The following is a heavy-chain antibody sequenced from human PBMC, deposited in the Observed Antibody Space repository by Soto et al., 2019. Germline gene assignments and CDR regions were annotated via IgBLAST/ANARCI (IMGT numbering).Heavy chain of an antibody. D-gene: IGHD3-16*01. CDR1: GGSISGHY. Sequence: QVQLQESGPGLVKPSETLSLSCSVSGGSISGHYWSWVRQTPGKGLEWIGYMYYSGSTNYNPSLKTRVTISVDTSKTHCSLRLTSVTAADTAVYYCARGPYYDLIWNYYYMDVWGKGTTVNVSS. V-gene: IGHV4-59*08. CDR3: ARGPYYDLIWNYYYMDV. J-gene: IGHJ6*03. CDR2: MYYSGST.